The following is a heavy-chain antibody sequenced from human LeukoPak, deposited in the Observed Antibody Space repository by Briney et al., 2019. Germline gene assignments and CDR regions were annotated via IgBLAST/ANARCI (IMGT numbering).Heavy chain of an antibody. J-gene: IGHJ4*02. V-gene: IGHV1-24*01. Sequence: ASVKVSCKASGYTFTGYYMHWVRQAPGQGLEWMGGFDPEDGETIYAQKFQGRVTMTEDTSTDTAYMELSSLRSEDTAVYYCATVGRLRLKFDYWGQGTLVTVSS. D-gene: IGHD5-12*01. CDR3: ATVGRLRLKFDY. CDR1: GYTFTGYY. CDR2: FDPEDGET.